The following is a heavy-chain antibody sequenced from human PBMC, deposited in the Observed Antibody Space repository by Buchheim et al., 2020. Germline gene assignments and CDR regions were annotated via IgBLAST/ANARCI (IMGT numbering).Heavy chain of an antibody. V-gene: IGHV3-48*03. Sequence: VQLVESGGGLVQPGGSLRLSCAASGFTFSSYEMNWVRQAPGKGLEWVSYISSSGSTIYYADSVKGRFTISRDNAKNSLYLQMNSLRAEDTAVYYCARGGAYSSSHYYYYYGMDVWGQGTT. D-gene: IGHD6-6*01. CDR2: ISSSGSTI. CDR3: ARGGAYSSSHYYYYYGMDV. J-gene: IGHJ6*02. CDR1: GFTFSSYE.